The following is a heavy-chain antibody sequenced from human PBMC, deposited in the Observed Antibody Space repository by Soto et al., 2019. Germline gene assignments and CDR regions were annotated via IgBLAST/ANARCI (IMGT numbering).Heavy chain of an antibody. D-gene: IGHD6-19*01. V-gene: IGHV1-69*01. Sequence: QVQLVQSGAEVKQPGSSVKVSCKTSGGTFSTYAIYWVRQAPGQGLEWMGAIIPLFGTADYAQKFQGRVTITADESTRTAYLELSSLRSEDTAVYYCARPKGSHSSGYYDFDYWGPGTLVTVSS. CDR2: IIPLFGTA. CDR1: GGTFSTYA. J-gene: IGHJ4*02. CDR3: ARPKGSHSSGYYDFDY.